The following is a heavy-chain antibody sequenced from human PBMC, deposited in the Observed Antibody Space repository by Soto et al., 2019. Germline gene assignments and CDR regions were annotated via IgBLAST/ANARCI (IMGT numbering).Heavy chain of an antibody. CDR2: ISAYNDHT. CDR1: GYTLTTYG. D-gene: IGHD1-1*01. J-gene: IGHJ4*02. CDR3: ARGTYFDY. Sequence: QVQLVQSGAEVKKPGASVKVSCKAAGYTLTTYGVSWERQAPGQGLEWVGWISAYNDHTNYAQKFQGRVTMTTDTSTSTAYMELRSLRSDDTAVYYCARGTYFDYWGQGTLVTVSP. V-gene: IGHV1-18*01.